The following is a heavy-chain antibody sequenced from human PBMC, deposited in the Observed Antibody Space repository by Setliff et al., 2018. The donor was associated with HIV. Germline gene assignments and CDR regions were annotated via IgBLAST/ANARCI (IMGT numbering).Heavy chain of an antibody. CDR3: ARGTTVVMGDDVDNYHYSYLDV. CDR1: GYTFTGYY. Sequence: ASVKVSCKASGYTFTGYYIHWVRQAPGQGLEWMGRIHPSSGGTNFAQKFRGRVTMTRDTSISTAYMELSRLTSDDTAMYYCARGTTVVMGDDVDNYHYSYLDVWGKGTTVTVS. CDR2: IHPSSGGT. V-gene: IGHV1-2*06. D-gene: IGHD4-17*01. J-gene: IGHJ6*03.